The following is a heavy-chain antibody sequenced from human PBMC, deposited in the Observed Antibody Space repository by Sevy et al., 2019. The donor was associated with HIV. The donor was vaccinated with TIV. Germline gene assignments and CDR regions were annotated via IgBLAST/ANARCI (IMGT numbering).Heavy chain of an antibody. CDR3: TRVRGTISPYYYYGMDV. V-gene: IGHV3-49*03. D-gene: IGHD3-16*01. Sequence: GGSLRLSCTASGFTFGDYAMSWCRQAPGKGLEWVGFIRSKTYGGTTEYGASAKGRFTISRDDSKSIAYLQMNSLKTEDTAVYYCTRVRGTISPYYYYGMDVWGQGTTVTVSS. CDR1: GFTFGDYA. J-gene: IGHJ6*02. CDR2: IRSKTYGGTT.